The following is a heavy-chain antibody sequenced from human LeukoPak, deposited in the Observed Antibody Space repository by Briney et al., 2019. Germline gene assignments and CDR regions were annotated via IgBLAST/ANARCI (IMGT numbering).Heavy chain of an antibody. CDR2: IIPIFGTA. Sequence: SVKVSCKASGGTFSSYAISWVRQAPGQGLEWMGRIIPIFGTANYAQKFQGRVTVTTDESTSTAYMELSSLRSEDTAVYYCARGYYGYNSYYFDYWGQGTLVTVSS. D-gene: IGHD5-24*01. V-gene: IGHV1-69*05. J-gene: IGHJ4*02. CDR1: GGTFSSYA. CDR3: ARGYYGYNSYYFDY.